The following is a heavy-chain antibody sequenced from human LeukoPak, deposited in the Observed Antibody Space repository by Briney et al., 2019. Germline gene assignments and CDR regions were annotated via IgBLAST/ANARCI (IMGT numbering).Heavy chain of an antibody. V-gene: IGHV4-4*07. CDR1: GGSISSYY. CDR2: IYTSGST. J-gene: IGHJ6*02. D-gene: IGHD5-12*01. Sequence: PSETLSPTCTVSGGSISSYYWSWVRQPAGKGLEWIGRIYTSGSTNYNPSLKSRVTMSVDTSKNQFSLKLSSVTAADTAVYYCARVGGYSGYDFSYYYYGMDVWGQGTTVTVSS. CDR3: ARVGGYSGYDFSYYYYGMDV.